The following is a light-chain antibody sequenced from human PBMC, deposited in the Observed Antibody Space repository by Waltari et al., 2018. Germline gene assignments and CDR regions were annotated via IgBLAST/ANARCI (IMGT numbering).Light chain of an antibody. Sequence: EMTQSPDSLPVSLGERATINCKSSQSILYRSNSKNYLAWFQQKPGQPPKLLIRWSSPRESGVPDRFRGSGSGTDFTLTISSLQAEDVAVYYCQQYLILPYSFGQGTKLEIK. CDR3: QQYLILPYS. CDR2: WSS. CDR1: QSILYRSNSKNY. V-gene: IGKV4-1*01. J-gene: IGKJ2*03.